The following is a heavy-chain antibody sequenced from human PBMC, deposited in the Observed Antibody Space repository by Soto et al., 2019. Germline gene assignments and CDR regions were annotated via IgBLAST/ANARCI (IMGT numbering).Heavy chain of an antibody. J-gene: IGHJ3*02. Sequence: QDQLVQSGAEVKKPGASVKVSCKASGNIFTTYGIGWVRQAPGQGLEWMGWISAYNGNTDYAQKLQDRVTMTTDTATSTAYLELRTLRSDDTAVYYCARATRFDAFDSWGQGTMVTVSS. CDR2: ISAYNGNT. CDR3: ARATRFDAFDS. CDR1: GNIFTTYG. V-gene: IGHV1-18*01.